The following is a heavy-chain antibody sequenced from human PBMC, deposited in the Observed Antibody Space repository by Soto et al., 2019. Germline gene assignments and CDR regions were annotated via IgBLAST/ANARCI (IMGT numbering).Heavy chain of an antibody. CDR2: IYYSGST. V-gene: IGHV4-39*01. CDR3: ARQIVGLHLGELSFGSYYYMDV. J-gene: IGHJ6*03. D-gene: IGHD3-16*02. CDR1: GGSISSSSYY. Sequence: SETLSLTCTVSGGSISSSSYYWGWIRQPPGKGLEWIGSIYYSGSTYYNPSLKSRVTISVDTSKNQFSLKLSSVTAADTAVYYCARQIVGLHLGELSFGSYYYMDVWGKGTTVTVSS.